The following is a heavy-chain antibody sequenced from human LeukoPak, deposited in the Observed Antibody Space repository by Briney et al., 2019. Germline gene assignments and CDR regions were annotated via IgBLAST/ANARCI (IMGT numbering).Heavy chain of an antibody. D-gene: IGHD3-10*01. V-gene: IGHV4-30-4*01. Sequence: PSETLSLTCTVSGGSISSGDYYWSWIRQPPGKGLEWIGYIYYSGSTYYNPSLKSRVTISVDTSKNQFSLKLSSVTAADTAVYYCARGPRITMARGHWFDPWGQGTLVTVSS. CDR3: ARGPRITMARGHWFDP. J-gene: IGHJ5*02. CDR1: GGSISSGDYY. CDR2: IYYSGST.